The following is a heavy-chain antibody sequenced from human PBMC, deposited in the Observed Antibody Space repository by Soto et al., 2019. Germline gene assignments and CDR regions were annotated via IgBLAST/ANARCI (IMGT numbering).Heavy chain of an antibody. Sequence: SETLSLTCAVYGGSFSGYYWSWIRQPPGKGLEWIGEINHSGSTNYNPSLKSRVTISVDTSKNQFSLKLSSVTAADTAVYYCAREPQPRHRGLHLGELSAHDAFDIWGQGTMVTVSS. CDR3: AREPQPRHRGLHLGELSAHDAFDI. D-gene: IGHD3-16*02. CDR1: GGSFSGYY. J-gene: IGHJ3*02. V-gene: IGHV4-34*01. CDR2: INHSGST.